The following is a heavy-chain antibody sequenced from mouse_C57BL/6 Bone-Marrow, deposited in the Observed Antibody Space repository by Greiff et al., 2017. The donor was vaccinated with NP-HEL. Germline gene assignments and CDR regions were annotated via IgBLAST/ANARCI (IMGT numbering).Heavy chain of an antibody. J-gene: IGHJ3*01. Sequence: VQGVESGPGLVQPSQSLSITCTVSGFSLTSYGVHWVRQPPGKGLEWLGVIWSGGSTDYNAAFISRLSISKDNSKSQVFFKMNSLQADDTAIYYCASLPRGFAYWGQGTLVTVSA. CDR1: GFSLTSYG. CDR3: ASLPRGFAY. V-gene: IGHV2-4*01. CDR2: IWSGGST.